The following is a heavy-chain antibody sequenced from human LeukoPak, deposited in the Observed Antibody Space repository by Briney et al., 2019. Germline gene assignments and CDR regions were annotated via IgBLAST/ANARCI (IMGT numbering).Heavy chain of an antibody. J-gene: IGHJ4*02. Sequence: SETLSLTCTVSGGSISSYYWSWIRQPPGKGLEWIGYISYSGSTNYNPSLKSRVTISVDTSKNQFSLKLNSVTAADTAVYYCARYIWGSYPTFEDCWGQGSLVTVSS. CDR3: ARYIWGSYPTFEDC. D-gene: IGHD3-16*02. CDR2: ISYSGST. CDR1: GGSISSYY. V-gene: IGHV4-59*01.